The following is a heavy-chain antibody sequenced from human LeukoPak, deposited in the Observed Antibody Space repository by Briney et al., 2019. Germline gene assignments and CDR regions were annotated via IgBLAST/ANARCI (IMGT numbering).Heavy chain of an antibody. V-gene: IGHV3-30*04. Sequence: GGSLRLSCAASGFTFSSYAMHWVRQAPGKGLEWVAVISYDGSNKYYADSVKGRFTISRDNSKNTLYLQMNSLRAEDTALYYCVRGLGGFYWSGYSTYFDYWGQGTLVTVSS. D-gene: IGHD3-3*01. CDR3: VRGLGGFYWSGYSTYFDY. J-gene: IGHJ4*02. CDR2: ISYDGSNK. CDR1: GFTFSSYA.